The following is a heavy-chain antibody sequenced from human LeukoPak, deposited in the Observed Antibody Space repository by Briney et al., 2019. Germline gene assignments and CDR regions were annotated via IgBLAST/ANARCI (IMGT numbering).Heavy chain of an antibody. CDR2: IYTSGST. V-gene: IGHV4-4*07. D-gene: IGHD2-21*01. Sequence: SETLSLICNVSGGSISIYYWSWIRQPAGKGLELIGRIYTSGSTNYNPSLKSRVTMSVDTSKNQFSLKLTSVTAADTAVYYCARSGHTWGQGTLVTVSS. CDR1: GGSISIYY. J-gene: IGHJ5*02. CDR3: ARSGHT.